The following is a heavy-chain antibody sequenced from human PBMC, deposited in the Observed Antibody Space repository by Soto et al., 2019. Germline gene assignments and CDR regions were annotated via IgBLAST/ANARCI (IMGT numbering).Heavy chain of an antibody. J-gene: IGHJ5*02. CDR3: ARGVEVATIWMNNWFDP. CDR1: GYTFTSCY. Sequence: WASVKVSCKASGYTFTSCYIHWVRQAPGQGLEWMGGIIPIFGTANYAQKFQGRVTITADKSTSTAYMELSSLRSEDTAVYYCARGVEVATIWMNNWFDPWGQGTLVTVSS. CDR2: IIPIFGTA. D-gene: IGHD5-12*01. V-gene: IGHV1-69*06.